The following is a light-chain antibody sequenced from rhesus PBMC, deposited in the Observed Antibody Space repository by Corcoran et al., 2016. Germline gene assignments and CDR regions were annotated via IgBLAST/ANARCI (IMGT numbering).Light chain of an antibody. CDR1: ENVNNY. CDR3: QQGYGTPFT. CDR2: KAS. Sequence: DIQVTQSPSYLSASVGDRVTITCRASENVNNYLNWYQQKPGKAPKLLISKASILLSGVPSRFSGSGSGTDYTFTISSRQPDDVASYYCQQGYGTPFTFGPGTKLDI. J-gene: IGKJ3*01. V-gene: IGKV1-74*01.